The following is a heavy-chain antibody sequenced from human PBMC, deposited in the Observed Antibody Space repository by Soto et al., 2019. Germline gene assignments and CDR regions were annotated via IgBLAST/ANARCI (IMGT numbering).Heavy chain of an antibody. J-gene: IGHJ6*02. CDR1: GYTFSSHW. D-gene: IGHD3-9*01. CDR2: IYPGDSDT. Sequence: PGESLKISCKGSGYTFSSHWIAWVRQMPGKGLEWMGIIYPGDSDTRYSPSFQGQVTISADKSISTAYLQWSSLKASDTAMYYCARPSTYYDILTGYYETYYYGMDVWGQGTTVTVSS. CDR3: ARPSTYYDILTGYYETYYYGMDV. V-gene: IGHV5-51*01.